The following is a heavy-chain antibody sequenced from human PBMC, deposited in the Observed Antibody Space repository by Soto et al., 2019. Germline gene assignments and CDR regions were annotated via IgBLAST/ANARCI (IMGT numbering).Heavy chain of an antibody. J-gene: IGHJ3*01. Sequence: GGTLRLSCASSGFTLSMSAVNWVRQAPGKGLEWVSYISDSGDRTYYADSVKGRFTISRDRSKNTVSLQMDSLRAEDTAVYYCAKDRGIIVKAGDAFDVWGQGTKVTVSS. CDR3: AKDRGIIVKAGDAFDV. CDR2: ISDSGDRT. V-gene: IGHV3-23*01. D-gene: IGHD3-16*02. CDR1: GFTLSMSA.